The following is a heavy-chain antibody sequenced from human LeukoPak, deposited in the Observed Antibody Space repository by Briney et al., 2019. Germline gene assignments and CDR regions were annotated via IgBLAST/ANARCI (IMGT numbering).Heavy chain of an antibody. V-gene: IGHV4-30-4*01. CDR3: ARAAPAAGTHY. CDR2: IYYSGST. D-gene: IGHD6-13*01. J-gene: IGHJ4*02. CDR1: GGSISSGDYY. Sequence: PSGTLSLTCTVSGGSISSGDYYWSWIRQPPGKGLEWIGYIYYSGSTYYNPSLKSRVTISVDTSKNQFSLKLSSVTAADTAVYYYARAAPAAGTHYWGQGTLVTVSS.